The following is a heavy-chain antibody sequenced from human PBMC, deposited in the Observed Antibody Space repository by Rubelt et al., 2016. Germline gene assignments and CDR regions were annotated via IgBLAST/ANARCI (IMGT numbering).Heavy chain of an antibody. V-gene: IGHV4-59*08. D-gene: IGHD4-17*01. Sequence: WIGYIYYSGSTNYNPSLKSRVTISVDTSKNQFSLKLSSVTAADTAVYYCARQGYGDYFDYWGQGTLVTVSS. CDR2: IYYSGST. J-gene: IGHJ4*02. CDR3: ARQGYGDYFDY.